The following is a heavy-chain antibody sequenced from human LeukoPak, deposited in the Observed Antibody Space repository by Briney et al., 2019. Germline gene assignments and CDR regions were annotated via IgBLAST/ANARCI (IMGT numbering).Heavy chain of an antibody. CDR1: GFTFSSYA. D-gene: IGHD7-27*01. CDR2: ISGGADLI. V-gene: IGHV3-23*01. J-gene: IGHJ4*02. CDR3: AKATGDGGTFHY. Sequence: GSLRLSCGASGFTFSSYAMSWVRQAPGKGLEWVSAISGGADLIYYADSVKGRFIISRDNSKNTLSLQMNSLRAEDTAVYYCAKATGDGGTFHYWGQGTLVTVSS.